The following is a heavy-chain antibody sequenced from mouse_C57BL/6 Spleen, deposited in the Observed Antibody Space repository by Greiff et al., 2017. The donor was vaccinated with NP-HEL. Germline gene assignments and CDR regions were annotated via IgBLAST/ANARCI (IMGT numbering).Heavy chain of an antibody. CDR1: GYAFSSYW. J-gene: IGHJ2*01. CDR3: ARWGDYGLNYYFDY. V-gene: IGHV1-80*01. Sequence: VQLQQSGAELVKPGASVKISCKASGYAFSSYWMNWVKQRPGKGLEWIGQIYPGDGDTNYNGKFKGKATLTADKSSSTAYMQLSSLTSEDSAVYFCARWGDYGLNYYFDYWGQGTTLTVSS. CDR2: IYPGDGDT. D-gene: IGHD2-4*01.